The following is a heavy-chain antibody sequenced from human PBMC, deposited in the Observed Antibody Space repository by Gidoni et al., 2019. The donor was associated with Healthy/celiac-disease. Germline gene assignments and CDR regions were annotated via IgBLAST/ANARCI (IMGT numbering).Heavy chain of an antibody. CDR1: GGSISSSSYY. D-gene: IGHD6-13*01. CDR2: IYYSGST. CDR3: ARQRHRGLIAAGPIDY. J-gene: IGHJ4*02. Sequence: QLQLQESGPGLVKPSETLSLTCTVSGGSISSSSYYWGWIRQPPGKGLEWIGSIYYSGSTYYNPSLKSRVTISVDTSKNQFSLKLSSVTAADTAVYYCARQRHRGLIAAGPIDYWGQGTLVTVSS. V-gene: IGHV4-39*01.